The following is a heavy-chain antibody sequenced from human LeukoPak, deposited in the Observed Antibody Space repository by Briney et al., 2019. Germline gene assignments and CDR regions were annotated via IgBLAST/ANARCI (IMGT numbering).Heavy chain of an antibody. CDR3: ARAITLRASSYYYGMDV. Sequence: SETLSLTCAVYGGSFSGYYWSWIRQPPGKGLEWIGEINHSGSTNYNPSLKSRVTISVDTSKNQFSLKLSSVTAADTAVYYCARAITLRASSYYYGMDVWGQGTTVTVSS. D-gene: IGHD1-14*01. J-gene: IGHJ6*02. CDR2: INHSGST. V-gene: IGHV4-34*01. CDR1: GGSFSGYY.